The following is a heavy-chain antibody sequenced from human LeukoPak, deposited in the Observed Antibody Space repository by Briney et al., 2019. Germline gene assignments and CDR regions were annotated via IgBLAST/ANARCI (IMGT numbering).Heavy chain of an antibody. Sequence: KPSETLSLTCTVSGGSVSSGSYYWSWIRQPPGKGLEWIGYIYYSGSTNYNPSLKSRVTISVDTSKNQFSLRLSSVTAADTAVYYYARGWMYYDFWSGYSTAYGMDVWGQGTTVTVSS. CDR2: IYYSGST. D-gene: IGHD3-3*01. CDR1: GGSVSSGSYY. J-gene: IGHJ6*02. V-gene: IGHV4-61*01. CDR3: ARGWMYYDFWSGYSTAYGMDV.